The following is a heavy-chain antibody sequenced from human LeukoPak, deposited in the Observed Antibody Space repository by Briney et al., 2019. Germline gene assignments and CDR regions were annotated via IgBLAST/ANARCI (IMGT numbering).Heavy chain of an antibody. J-gene: IGHJ6*02. V-gene: IGHV1-8*01. Sequence: ASVKVSCKASGYTFTSYDINWVRQATGQGLEWMGWMNPDSGNTGYAQKFQGRVTMTRNTSISTAYMELSSLRSEDTAVYYCARRLYYYYGMDVWGQGTTVTVSS. CDR2: MNPDSGNT. CDR1: GYTFTSYD. CDR3: ARRLYYYYGMDV.